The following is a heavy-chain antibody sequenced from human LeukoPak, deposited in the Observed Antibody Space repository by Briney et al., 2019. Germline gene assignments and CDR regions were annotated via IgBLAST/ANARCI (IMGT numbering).Heavy chain of an antibody. Sequence: SQTLSLTCTVSGGSISSYYWSWIRQPPGKGLEWIGYIYYSGSTNYNPSLKSRVTISVDTSKNQFSLKLSSVTAADTAVYYCARVGGGVVVPAASPFDPWGQGTLVTVSS. J-gene: IGHJ5*02. V-gene: IGHV4-59*01. CDR2: IYYSGST. D-gene: IGHD2-2*01. CDR1: GGSISSYY. CDR3: ARVGGGVVVPAASPFDP.